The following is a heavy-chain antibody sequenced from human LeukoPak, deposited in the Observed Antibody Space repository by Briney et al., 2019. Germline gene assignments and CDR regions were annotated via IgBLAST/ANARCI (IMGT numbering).Heavy chain of an antibody. D-gene: IGHD5-12*01. CDR1: GGSFSGYY. V-gene: IGHV4-34*01. CDR3: ARDYSGYDPNFDY. J-gene: IGHJ4*02. Sequence: PSETLSLTCAVYGGSFSGYYWSWLRQPPGKGLKGIGEINHSGSTNYKPSLTSRVTISVDMSKNPFSLKLSSVSAAVTAVYYCARDYSGYDPNFDYWGQGTLVTVSS. CDR2: INHSGST.